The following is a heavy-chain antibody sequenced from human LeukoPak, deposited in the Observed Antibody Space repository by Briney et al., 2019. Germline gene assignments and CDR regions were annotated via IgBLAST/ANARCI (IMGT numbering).Heavy chain of an antibody. D-gene: IGHD1-26*01. Sequence: SETLSLTCAVSGGSISSGGYSWSWIRQPPGKGLEWIGYIYYSGSTYYNPSLKSRVTISVDTSKNQFSLKLSSVTAADTAVYYCARDSVYTGSSLDYWGQGTLVTVSS. CDR2: IYYSGST. J-gene: IGHJ4*02. V-gene: IGHV4-30-4*07. CDR3: ARDSVYTGSSLDY. CDR1: GGSISSGGYS.